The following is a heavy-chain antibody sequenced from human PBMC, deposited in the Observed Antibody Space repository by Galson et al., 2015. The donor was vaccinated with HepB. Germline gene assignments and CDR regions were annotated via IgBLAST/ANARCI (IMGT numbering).Heavy chain of an antibody. CDR1: GFTFSSHG. V-gene: IGHV3-30*03. CDR3: ARPPWLKPAERGGDYYYGMDV. D-gene: IGHD3-16*01. CDR2: VSYDGSNE. J-gene: IGHJ6*02. Sequence: SLRLSCAASGFTFSSHGMHWVRQTPGKGLEWMAAVSYDGSNEFYADSVKGRFTISRDNSKNTLFLQMNSLRAEDTAVYYCARPPWLKPAERGGDYYYGMDVWGHGTTVTVSS.